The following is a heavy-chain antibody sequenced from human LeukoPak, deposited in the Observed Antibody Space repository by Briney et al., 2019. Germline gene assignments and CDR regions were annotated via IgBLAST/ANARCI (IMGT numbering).Heavy chain of an antibody. Sequence: GGSLRLSCAASGFTFSSYSMNWVRQAPGKGLEWVSYISSSSSTIYYADSVKGRFTISRDNAKNSLYLQMNSLRAEDTAVYYFASDKKGAIFGASYFDYWGQGTLVTVSS. J-gene: IGHJ4*02. CDR2: ISSSSSTI. CDR1: GFTFSSYS. CDR3: ASDKKGAIFGASYFDY. D-gene: IGHD3-3*01. V-gene: IGHV3-48*01.